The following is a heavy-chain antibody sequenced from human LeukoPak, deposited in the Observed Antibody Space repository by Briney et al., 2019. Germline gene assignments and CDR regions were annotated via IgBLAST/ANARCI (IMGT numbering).Heavy chain of an antibody. CDR2: IKNKVDGGTV. J-gene: IGHJ4*02. V-gene: IGHV3-15*01. CDR1: GLSFTNAW. D-gene: IGHD4-17*01. Sequence: GGSLRLSCVASGLSFTNAWMSWVRQAPGKGLEWVGRIKNKVDGGTVDYAAPVKGRFTISRDDSKNTLFLHMNRLKTEDTAVYYCTTDPGDYEIYWGQGTLVTVSS. CDR3: TTDPGDYEIY.